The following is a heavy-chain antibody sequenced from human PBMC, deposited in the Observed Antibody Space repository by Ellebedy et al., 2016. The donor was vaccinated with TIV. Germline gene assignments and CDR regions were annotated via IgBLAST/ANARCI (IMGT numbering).Heavy chain of an antibody. D-gene: IGHD3-10*01. V-gene: IGHV4-34*01. CDR1: GGAFSGYF. Sequence: SETLSLXXAVEGGAFSGYFWSWIRQSPGKGLEWIGEINHSGSTNYNPSLKSRVTMSVDTTKKHISLRLSSVTAADTAVYYCARVGDYYGSGSPDYWGRGTLVAVSS. J-gene: IGHJ4*02. CDR3: ARVGDYYGSGSPDY. CDR2: INHSGST.